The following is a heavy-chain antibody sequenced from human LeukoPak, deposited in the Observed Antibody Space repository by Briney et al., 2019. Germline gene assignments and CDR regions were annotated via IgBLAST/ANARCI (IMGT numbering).Heavy chain of an antibody. CDR1: GFTFSSYA. CDR3: ANQYSNNDYYYYMDV. J-gene: IGHJ6*03. V-gene: IGHV3-30-3*01. D-gene: IGHD4-11*01. CDR2: ISYDGSNK. Sequence: GGSLRLSCAASGFTFSSYAMHWVRQAPGKGLEWVAVISYDGSNKYYADSVKGRFTISRDNSKNTLYLQMNSLRAEDTAVYYCANQYSNNDYYYYMDVWGKGTTVTVSS.